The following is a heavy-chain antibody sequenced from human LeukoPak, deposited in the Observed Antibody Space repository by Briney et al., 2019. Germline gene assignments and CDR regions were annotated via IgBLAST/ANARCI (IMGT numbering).Heavy chain of an antibody. CDR1: GLTFSSFS. CDR3: TRDRVGATAGRYYYGMDV. CDR2: ISTTSSSK. J-gene: IGHJ6*02. V-gene: IGHV3-48*02. Sequence: HPGGSLRLSCAASGLTFSSFSLNWVRQAPGKGLEWISYISTTSSSKYYAHSVKGRFTISRDNAKNSLYLEMNSLRDEDTAVYYCTRDRVGATAGRYYYGMDVWGQGTTVTVSS. D-gene: IGHD1-26*01.